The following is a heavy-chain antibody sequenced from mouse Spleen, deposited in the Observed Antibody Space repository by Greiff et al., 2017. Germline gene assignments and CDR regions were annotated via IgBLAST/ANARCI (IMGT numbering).Heavy chain of an antibody. Sequence: EVHLVESGGGLVKPGGSLKLSCAASGFTFSDYGMHWVRQAPEKGLEWVAYISSGSSTIYYADTVKGRFTISRDNAKNTLFLQMTSLRSEDTAMYYCARPIYYYGSSYVGFAYWGQGTLVTVSA. CDR3: ARPIYYYGSSYVGFAY. D-gene: IGHD1-1*01. CDR1: GFTFSDYG. CDR2: ISSGSSTI. J-gene: IGHJ3*01. V-gene: IGHV5-17*01.